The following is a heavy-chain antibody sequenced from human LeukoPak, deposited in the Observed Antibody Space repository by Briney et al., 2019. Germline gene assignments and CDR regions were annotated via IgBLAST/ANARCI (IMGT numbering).Heavy chain of an antibody. CDR2: INPNTGDT. Sequence: ASVKVSCKASGYTFTGYYIHYVRQALGQGIEWMGWINPNTGDTKYAQKFQGRVTMTRDTSISTAYMELSRLRSDDTTVYYCARQSLRNFDYWGKGTLVTVSS. V-gene: IGHV1-2*02. J-gene: IGHJ4*02. D-gene: IGHD5/OR15-5a*01. CDR1: GYTFTGYY. CDR3: ARQSLRNFDY.